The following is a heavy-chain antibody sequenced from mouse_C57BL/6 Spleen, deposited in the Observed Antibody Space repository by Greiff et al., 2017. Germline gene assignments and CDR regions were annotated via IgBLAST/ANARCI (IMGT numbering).Heavy chain of an antibody. CDR2: IDPETGGT. D-gene: IGHD1-1*01. CDR3: TRGYGSSFRAVDY. V-gene: IGHV1-15*01. J-gene: IGHJ2*01. CDR1: GYTFTDYE. Sequence: VQLQQSGAELVRPGASVTLSCKASGYTFTDYEMHWVKQTPVHGLEWIGAIDPETGGTAYNQKFKGKAILTADKSSSTAYMELRSLTSEDSAVYYCTRGYGSSFRAVDYWGQGTTLTVSS.